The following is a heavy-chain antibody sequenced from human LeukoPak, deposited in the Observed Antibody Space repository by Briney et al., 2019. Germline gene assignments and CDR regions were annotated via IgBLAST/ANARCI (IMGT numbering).Heavy chain of an antibody. CDR3: AREAYLGTGIANDYFDY. CDR2: ISGSGGST. D-gene: IGHD3-16*01. Sequence: GGSLRLSCAASGFTFSSYAMSWVRQAPGKGLEWVSAISGSGGSTYYADSVKGRFTISRDNAKNSLYLQMNSLRAEDTAVYYCAREAYLGTGIANDYFDYWGQGTLVTVSS. J-gene: IGHJ4*02. V-gene: IGHV3-23*01. CDR1: GFTFSSYA.